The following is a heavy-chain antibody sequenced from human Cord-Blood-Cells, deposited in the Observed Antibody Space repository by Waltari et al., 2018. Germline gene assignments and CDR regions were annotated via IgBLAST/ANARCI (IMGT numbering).Heavy chain of an antibody. Sequence: YYMHWVRQAPGQGLEWMGWINPNSGGTNYAQKFQGRVTMTRDTSISTAYMELSRLRSDDTAVYYCARVLKPVVTAIDYWGQGTLVTVSS. CDR1: YY. CDR3: ARVLKPVVTAIDY. D-gene: IGHD2-21*02. V-gene: IGHV1-2*02. CDR2: INPNSGGT. J-gene: IGHJ4*02.